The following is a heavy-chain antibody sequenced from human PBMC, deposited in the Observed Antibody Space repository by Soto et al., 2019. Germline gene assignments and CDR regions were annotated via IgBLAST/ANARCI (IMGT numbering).Heavy chain of an antibody. Sequence: GGSLRLSCAAPGFTFRNNVLSWVRQAPGKGLDWVSGITGSGRDTYYADSVKGRFTISRDNSKNMVFLQMNSLRAEDTALYYCAKNGLDNSPSAIDSWGPGTLVTVSS. D-gene: IGHD2-8*01. CDR3: AKNGLDNSPSAIDS. CDR2: ITGSGRDT. J-gene: IGHJ4*02. V-gene: IGHV3-23*01. CDR1: GFTFRNNV.